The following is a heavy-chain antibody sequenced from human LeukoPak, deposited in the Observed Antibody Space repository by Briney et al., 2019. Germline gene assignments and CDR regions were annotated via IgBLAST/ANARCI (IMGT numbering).Heavy chain of an antibody. J-gene: IGHJ4*02. CDR2: ISSSSSTI. D-gene: IGHD1-26*01. Sequence: GGSLRLSCAASGFTFSSYSMNWVRQAPGNGLEWVSYISSSSSTIYYADSVKGRFTISRDNAKNSLYLQMNSLRAEDTAVYYCARGRVGAMYYFDYWGQGTLVTVSS. CDR3: ARGRVGAMYYFDY. V-gene: IGHV3-48*01. CDR1: GFTFSSYS.